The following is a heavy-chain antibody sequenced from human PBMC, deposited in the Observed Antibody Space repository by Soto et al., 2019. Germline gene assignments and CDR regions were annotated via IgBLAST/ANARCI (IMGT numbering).Heavy chain of an antibody. D-gene: IGHD6-19*01. CDR3: ARGRGHSSGWYGDY. V-gene: IGHV1-8*01. Sequence: QVQLVQSGAEVKKPGASVKVSCKASGYTFTSYDINWVRQATGQGLEWMGWMNPNSGNTGYAQKFQGRVTRAWNTSIRTAYMELSSLRSEDTAVYYCARGRGHSSGWYGDYWGQGTLVTVSS. J-gene: IGHJ4*02. CDR1: GYTFTSYD. CDR2: MNPNSGNT.